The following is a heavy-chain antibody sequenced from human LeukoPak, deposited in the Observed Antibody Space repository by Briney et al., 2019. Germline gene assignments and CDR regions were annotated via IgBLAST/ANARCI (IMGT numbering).Heavy chain of an antibody. CDR2: IWYDGTNK. CDR3: ARAAYDSSGYLTL. V-gene: IGHV3-33*01. D-gene: IGHD3-22*01. CDR1: GFTFSSYG. Sequence: PGGSLGLSCAASGFTFSSYGMHWVRQAPGKGLEWVAVIWYDGTNKYYADSVKGRFAISRDSSKNTLYLQMNSLRAEDTAVYYCARAAYDSSGYLTLWGQGTLVTVSS. J-gene: IGHJ4*02.